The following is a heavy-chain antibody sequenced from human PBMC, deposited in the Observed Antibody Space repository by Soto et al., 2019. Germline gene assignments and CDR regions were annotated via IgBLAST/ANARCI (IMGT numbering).Heavy chain of an antibody. CDR3: ARIWGDYGDETSYHGMDV. J-gene: IGHJ6*02. CDR2: IYXSGRI. V-gene: IGHV4-61*01. Sequence: SGTVSLTCTVSRGSVSSGSYYWSWIRQPPGKGLEWIGYIYXSGRINYNQSLQSRVTSSVDTSKNQFSMKLSSVTAADTAVYYCARIWGDYGDETSYHGMDVWGQGTTVTVSS. CDR1: RGSVSSGSYY. D-gene: IGHD4-17*01.